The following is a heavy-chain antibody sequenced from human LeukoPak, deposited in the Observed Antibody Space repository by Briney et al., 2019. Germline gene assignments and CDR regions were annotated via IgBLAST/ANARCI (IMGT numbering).Heavy chain of an antibody. CDR1: GFTFGSYA. J-gene: IGHJ4*02. CDR3: ARAIYGDYSFDY. D-gene: IGHD4-17*01. Sequence: GGSLRLSCAASGFTFGSYAMNWVRQAPGKGLEWVSTISGSGGRTYYADSVKGRFTISRDNSKNTVYLQMNSLTTEDTAVYYCARAIYGDYSFDYWGQGTLVTISS. V-gene: IGHV3-23*01. CDR2: ISGSGGRT.